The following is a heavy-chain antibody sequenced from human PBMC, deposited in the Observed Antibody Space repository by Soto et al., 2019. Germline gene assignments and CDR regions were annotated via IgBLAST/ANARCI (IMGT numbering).Heavy chain of an antibody. CDR3: ARDDCNGGSCDGGHYLDL. CDR1: DYIFLAYG. J-gene: IGHJ2*01. Sequence: QVQLVQSGPEVKKAGASVKVSCTAPTDYIFLAYGFDWVRQAPGQGLEWMGWISPKFGSTNYAPTTQDRFTMTTDVSTNSVSMELRDLRSDDTAVYYCARDDCNGGSCDGGHYLDLWGRGTPISVSS. CDR2: ISPKFGST. V-gene: IGHV1-18*01. D-gene: IGHD2-15*01.